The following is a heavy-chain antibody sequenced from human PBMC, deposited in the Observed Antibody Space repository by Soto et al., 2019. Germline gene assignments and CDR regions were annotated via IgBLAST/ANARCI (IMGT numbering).Heavy chain of an antibody. D-gene: IGHD3-3*01. Sequence: SETLSLTCTVSGGSISSYYWSWIRQPPGKGLEWIGYIYYSGSTNYNPSLKSRVTISVDTSKNQFSLKLSSVTAADTAVYYCARGGGGITIFGVVTDNWFDPWGQGTLVTFSS. CDR2: IYYSGST. J-gene: IGHJ5*02. CDR3: ARGGGGITIFGVVTDNWFDP. V-gene: IGHV4-59*01. CDR1: GGSISSYY.